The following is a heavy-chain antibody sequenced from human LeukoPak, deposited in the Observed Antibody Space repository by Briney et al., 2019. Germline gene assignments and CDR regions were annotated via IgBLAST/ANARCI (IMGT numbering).Heavy chain of an antibody. CDR1: GYTFTGYY. Sequence: ASVKVSCKASGYTFTGYYMHWVRQAPGQGLEWMGWINPNSGARNYAQKFQGRVTMTRDTSISTAYMEVSRLRSDDTAVFYCAREGSGYPYWGQGTLVTVSS. V-gene: IGHV1-2*02. CDR2: INPNSGAR. CDR3: AREGSGYPY. D-gene: IGHD3-22*01. J-gene: IGHJ4*02.